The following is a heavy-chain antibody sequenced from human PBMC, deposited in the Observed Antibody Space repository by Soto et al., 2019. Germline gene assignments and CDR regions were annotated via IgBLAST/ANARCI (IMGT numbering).Heavy chain of an antibody. CDR1: GGSISSGDYY. CDR2: IYYSGST. V-gene: IGHV4-31*03. J-gene: IGHJ5*02. D-gene: IGHD3-10*01. Sequence: QVQLQESGPGLVKPSQTLSLTCTVSGGSISSGDYYWSWIRQHPGKGLEWIGYIYYSGSTYYIPSLNSRVTISVDTSKTQFSLKLSSVTAADTAVYYCAISWSRILHGFHPWGQGTLVTVSS. CDR3: AISWSRILHGFHP.